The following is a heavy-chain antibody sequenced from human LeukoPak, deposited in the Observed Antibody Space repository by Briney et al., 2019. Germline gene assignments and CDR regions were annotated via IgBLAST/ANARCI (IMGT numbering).Heavy chain of an antibody. Sequence: PGGSLRLSCAASGFTFSSYEMNWVRQAPGKGLEWVSYISSSGSTIYCADSVKGRFTISRDNAKNSLYLQMNSLRAEDTAVYYCARSAAAGFSYYSYYLDVWGKGTTVTIFS. CDR1: GFTFSSYE. V-gene: IGHV3-48*03. D-gene: IGHD6-13*01. CDR3: ARSAAAGFSYYSYYLDV. CDR2: ISSSGSTI. J-gene: IGHJ6*03.